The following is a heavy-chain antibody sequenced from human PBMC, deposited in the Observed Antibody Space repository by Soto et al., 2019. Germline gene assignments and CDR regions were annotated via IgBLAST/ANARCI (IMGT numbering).Heavy chain of an antibody. CDR3: ARMFGFSYGPANRGMDV. J-gene: IGHJ6*02. D-gene: IGHD5-18*01. Sequence: QVQLVESGGGVAQPGRSLRLFCAASGFTLSSYSLHWVRQSTGKGLEWVAAISSDGTEKHYADSVKGRFTISRDNSKNTLSLQLNSLRTEDTAVYYCARMFGFSYGPANRGMDVWGQGTTVTVSS. CDR2: ISSDGTEK. V-gene: IGHV3-30*04. CDR1: GFTLSSYS.